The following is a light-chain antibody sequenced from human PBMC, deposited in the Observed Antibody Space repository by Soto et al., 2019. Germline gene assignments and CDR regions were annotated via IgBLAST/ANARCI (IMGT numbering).Light chain of an antibody. V-gene: IGKV3-11*01. Sequence: EIVLTQSRATLSLSPGERATLSCRARQSVSSYLAWYQQKPGQAPRLLIYDASNRATGIPARFSGSGSGTDFTLTISSLEPEDFAVYSCQQRSNWPPGLLTFGGGTKVDIK. CDR3: QQRSNWPPGLLT. CDR1: QSVSSY. CDR2: DAS. J-gene: IGKJ4*01.